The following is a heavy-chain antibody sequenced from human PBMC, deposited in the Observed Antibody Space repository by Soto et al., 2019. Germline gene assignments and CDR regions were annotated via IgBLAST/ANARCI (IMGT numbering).Heavy chain of an antibody. CDR1: GFTFSSYG. V-gene: IGHV3-30*18. CDR3: AKTTGVRRTQPYNWFDP. D-gene: IGHD3-10*01. Sequence: QVQLVESGGGVVQPGRSLRLSCAASGFTFSSYGMHWVRQAPGKGLEWVAVISYDGSNKYYADSVKGRFTISRDNSKNTLYLQMNSLRAEDTAVYYCAKTTGVRRTQPYNWFDPWGQGTLVTVSS. CDR2: ISYDGSNK. J-gene: IGHJ5*02.